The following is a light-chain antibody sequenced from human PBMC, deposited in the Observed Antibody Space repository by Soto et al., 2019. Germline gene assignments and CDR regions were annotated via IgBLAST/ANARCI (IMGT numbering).Light chain of an antibody. V-gene: IGKV1-39*01. Sequence: DIQMTQSPSSLSASVGDRVTITCRASQSISSYLNWYQQKPGKAPKLLIYAASSLQSGVPSRFSGSGSGTDFTLTISSLQPEDVATYYCQHYDHLPPLTFGGGTRVQIK. J-gene: IGKJ4*01. CDR2: AAS. CDR1: QSISSY. CDR3: QHYDHLPPLT.